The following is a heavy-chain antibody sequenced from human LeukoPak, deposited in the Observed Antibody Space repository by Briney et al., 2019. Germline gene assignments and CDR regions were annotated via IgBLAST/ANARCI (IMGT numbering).Heavy chain of an antibody. D-gene: IGHD6-19*01. Sequence: GASVKVSCKASGYTFTGYFMHWVRQARGQGLEWMGWINPHSGGTDNAQNFQGRGSMTRDTSINPAYMELSGLRSDDTAVYYCARDLCARTDTSGWYGDDYWGQGTLVTVSS. CDR3: ARDLCARTDTSGWYGDDY. CDR2: INPHSGGT. J-gene: IGHJ4*02. CDR1: GYTFTGYF. V-gene: IGHV1-2*02.